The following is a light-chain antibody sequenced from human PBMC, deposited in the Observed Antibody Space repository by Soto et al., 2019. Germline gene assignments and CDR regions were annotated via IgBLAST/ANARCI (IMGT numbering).Light chain of an antibody. CDR2: DVA. J-gene: IGLJ1*01. CDR3: CSYSGIYICV. Sequence: QSALTQPRSVSGSPGQSVTISCTGTSSDVGGYNYVSWYQQHPGKAPKLMIYDVAKRPSGVPDRFSGSKSGNTASLTISGLQAEDEADYYCCSYSGIYICVFGSGTKLTVL. V-gene: IGLV2-11*01. CDR1: SSDVGGYNY.